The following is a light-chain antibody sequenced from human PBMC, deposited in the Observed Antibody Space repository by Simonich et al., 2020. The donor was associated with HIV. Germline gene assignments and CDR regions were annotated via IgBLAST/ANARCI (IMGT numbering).Light chain of an antibody. CDR1: ALPKKY. CDR2: EDN. V-gene: IGLV3-10*01. J-gene: IGLJ3*02. CDR3: YSTDSSGNHWV. Sequence: SYELTQPPSVSVSPGQTARITCSGDALPKKYGYWYQQKSGQAPVLVIYEDNKRPSGIPVRFSGSRSGTMATLTISGAQVEDEADYYCYSTDSSGNHWVFGGGTKLTVL.